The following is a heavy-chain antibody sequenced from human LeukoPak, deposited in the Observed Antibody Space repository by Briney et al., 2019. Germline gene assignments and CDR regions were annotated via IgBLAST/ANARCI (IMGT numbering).Heavy chain of an antibody. D-gene: IGHD3-9*01. J-gene: IGHJ4*02. CDR1: GASISGSRSF. V-gene: IGHV4-39*01. Sequence: SETLSLTCNVSGASISGSRSFWGWIRQPPGKGLEWIVSIFSVGNTYYNPSLKSRVSISIDTLKNQFSLRLSSVTAADTAIYFCARPQLGSSAGYVDHWGQGILVTVSS. CDR3: ARPQLGSSAGYVDH. CDR2: IFSVGNT.